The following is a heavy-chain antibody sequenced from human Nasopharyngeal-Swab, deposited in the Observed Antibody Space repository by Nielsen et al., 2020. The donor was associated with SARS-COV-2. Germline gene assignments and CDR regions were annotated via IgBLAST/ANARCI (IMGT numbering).Heavy chain of an antibody. CDR1: GYTLTELS. D-gene: IGHD6-6*01. CDR3: ARDQAARLSHAGY. V-gene: IGHV1-24*01. J-gene: IGHJ4*02. CDR2: FDPEDGET. Sequence: ASVKVSCKVSGYTLTELSMHWVRQAPGKGLEWMGGFDPEDGETSYAQKFQGRVTMTRDTSTSTVYMELSSLRSEDKAVYYCARDQAARLSHAGYWGQGTLVTVSS.